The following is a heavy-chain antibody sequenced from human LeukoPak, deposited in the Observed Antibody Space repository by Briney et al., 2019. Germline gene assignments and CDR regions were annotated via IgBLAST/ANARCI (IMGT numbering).Heavy chain of an antibody. D-gene: IGHD6-25*01. Sequence: GGSLRLSCAASGFTFSGHNMNWVRQAPGKGLEWISFVSISSGTIYYVDSVKGRFRISRDNAKSSLDLEMNSLRAEDTAVYYCARDSTGSPGNYYYYMDVWGKGTTVTVSS. V-gene: IGHV3-48*04. CDR1: GFTFSGHN. J-gene: IGHJ6*03. CDR3: ARDSTGSPGNYYYYMDV. CDR2: VSISSGTI.